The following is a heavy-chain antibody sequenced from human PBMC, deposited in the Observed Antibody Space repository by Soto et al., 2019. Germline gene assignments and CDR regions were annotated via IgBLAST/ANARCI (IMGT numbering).Heavy chain of an antibody. J-gene: IGHJ3*01. Sequence: QVQLVESGGGVVQPGRSLRLSCAASGFTFSRNGMHWVRQAPGKGLEWVAIIWYDGSNKYYADSVKGRFTISRDNYKNSMYLRMRSLSAEDTDIYYCARWNLAGPSIDAFDSCGQGTTVTVSS. CDR3: ARWNLAGPSIDAFDS. D-gene: IGHD1-1*01. CDR2: IWYDGSNK. V-gene: IGHV3-33*01. CDR1: GFTFSRNG.